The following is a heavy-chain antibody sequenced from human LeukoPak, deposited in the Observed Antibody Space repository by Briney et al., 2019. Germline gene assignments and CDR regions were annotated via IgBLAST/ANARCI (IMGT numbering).Heavy chain of an antibody. CDR1: GXSVTSTNW. V-gene: IGHV4-4*02. CDR3: AREGGFYRPLDY. Sequence: SETLSLTCGVSGXSVTSTNWWTWVRQPPGKGLEWIGEVHLDGRTNYNPSLKSRLTMSVDLSENHISLKLTSVTAADTAVYYCAREGGFYRPLDYSGQGTLVTVSS. J-gene: IGHJ4*02. D-gene: IGHD3-3*01. CDR2: VHLDGRT.